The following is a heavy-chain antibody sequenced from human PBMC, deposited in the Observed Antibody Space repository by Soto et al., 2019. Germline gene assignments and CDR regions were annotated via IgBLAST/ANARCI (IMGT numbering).Heavy chain of an antibody. Sequence: SETLSLTCTVSGASIITDNYFWVWIRQSPRRGLGLIGSISYSGRTYDNPSLQSRVTISIDASKNQFSLKLTSVTTADTAVYYCARRRASDYGGNHHPYYFDRWGQGALVTVSS. D-gene: IGHD4-17*01. V-gene: IGHV4-39*01. J-gene: IGHJ4*02. CDR1: GASIITDNYF. CDR2: ISYSGRT. CDR3: ARRRASDYGGNHHPYYFDR.